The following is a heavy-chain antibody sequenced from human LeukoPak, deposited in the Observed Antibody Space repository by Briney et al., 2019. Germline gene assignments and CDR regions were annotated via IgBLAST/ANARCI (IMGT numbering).Heavy chain of an antibody. D-gene: IGHD1-26*01. CDR1: GGSISSSSYY. J-gene: IGHJ5*02. CDR2: INHSGST. CDR3: ARRIVGATGRVDP. V-gene: IGHV4-39*07. Sequence: SETLSLTCTVSGGSISSSSYYWGWIRQPPGKGLEWIGEINHSGSTNYNPSLKSRVTISVDTSKNQFSLKLSSVTAADTAVYYCARRIVGATGRVDPWGQGTLVTVSS.